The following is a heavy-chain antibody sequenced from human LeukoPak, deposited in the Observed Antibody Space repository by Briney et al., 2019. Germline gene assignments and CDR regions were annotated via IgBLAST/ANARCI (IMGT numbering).Heavy chain of an antibody. CDR1: GGSITSYY. V-gene: IGHV4-59*01. CDR2: IYYSGST. CDR3: ARGPNRYSSGWYYFDY. Sequence: SETLSLTCTVSGGSITSYYWSWIRQPPGKGLEWIGYIYYSGSTNYNPSLKSRVSISVDTSNNQFSLRLNSVTAADTAVYYCARGPNRYSSGWYYFDYWGRGTQVTVSS. J-gene: IGHJ4*02. D-gene: IGHD6-19*01.